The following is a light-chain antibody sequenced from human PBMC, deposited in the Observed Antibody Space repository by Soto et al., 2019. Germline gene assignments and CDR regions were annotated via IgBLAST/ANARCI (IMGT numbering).Light chain of an antibody. CDR1: QGIDNY. V-gene: IGKV1-27*01. Sequence: DIQMTQSPSSLSASVGDRVTITCRASQGIDNYLAWYQQKPGKVHQLLIYGSSTLQSGVPARFSGSGSGTDFTLTISSLQPEDVAAYYCQKYNSAFLTFGGGTKVDIK. CDR2: GSS. J-gene: IGKJ4*01. CDR3: QKYNSAFLT.